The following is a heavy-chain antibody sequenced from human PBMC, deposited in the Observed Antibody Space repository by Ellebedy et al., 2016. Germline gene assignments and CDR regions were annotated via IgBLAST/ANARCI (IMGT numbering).Heavy chain of an antibody. D-gene: IGHD4-17*01. CDR3: AKALLSTVTISFGS. CDR2: ISYDGSNK. Sequence: GESLKISXAASGFTFSSYGMHWVRQAPGKGLEWVAVISYDGSNKYYADSVKGRFTIPRDNSKNTLYLQMNSLRAEDTAIYYCAKALLSTVTISFGSWGQGTLVTVSS. CDR1: GFTFSSYG. J-gene: IGHJ4*02. V-gene: IGHV3-30*18.